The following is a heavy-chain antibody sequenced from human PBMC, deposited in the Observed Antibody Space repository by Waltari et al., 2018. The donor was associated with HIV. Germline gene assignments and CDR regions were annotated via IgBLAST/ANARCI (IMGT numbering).Heavy chain of an antibody. CDR3: ARGGGYYDSSGYYEGY. Sequence: QVQLVQSGAEVKKPGASVKVSCTASGYTITSYYMHWVRQAYVQGLEWMGIIHPSGGSTSYAQKFQGRVTMTRDTSTSTVYMELSSLRSEDTAVYYCARGGGYYDSSGYYEGYWGQGTLVTVSS. V-gene: IGHV1-46*03. J-gene: IGHJ4*02. D-gene: IGHD3-22*01. CDR1: GYTITSYY. CDR2: IHPSGGST.